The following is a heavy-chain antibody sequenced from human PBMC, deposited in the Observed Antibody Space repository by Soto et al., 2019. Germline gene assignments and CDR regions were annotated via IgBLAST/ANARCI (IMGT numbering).Heavy chain of an antibody. V-gene: IGHV4-39*07. CDR3: ARVGGRSGFRGVIRPGCFDY. CDR1: GGSISSSTYY. Sequence: PSETLSLTCTVSGGSISSSTYYWGWIRQPPGKGLEWIGEINHSGSTNYNPSLKSRVTISVDTSKNQFSLKLSSVTAADTAVYYCARVGGRSGFRGVIRPGCFDYWGQGTLVTVSS. D-gene: IGHD3-10*01. CDR2: INHSGST. J-gene: IGHJ4*02.